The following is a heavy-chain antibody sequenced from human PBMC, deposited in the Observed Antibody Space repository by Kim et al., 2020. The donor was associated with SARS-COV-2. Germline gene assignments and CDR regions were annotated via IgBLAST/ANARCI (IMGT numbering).Heavy chain of an antibody. Sequence: ASVKVSCKTSGYTFTTRYLHWVRQAPGNGLEWMGRINPDSSVTDYAQRFQGRVTMTRDKSISTVYMELNSLKADDTVVYYCARGNTETIDYWGQGTLVTVSS. CDR3: ARGNTETIDY. CDR1: GYTFTTRY. V-gene: IGHV1-2*05. CDR2: INPDSSVT. J-gene: IGHJ4*02.